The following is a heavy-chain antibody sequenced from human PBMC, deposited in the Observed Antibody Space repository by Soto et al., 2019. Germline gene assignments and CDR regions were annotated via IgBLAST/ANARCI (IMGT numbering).Heavy chain of an antibody. V-gene: IGHV4-39*01. Sequence: SETLSLTCTVSGGSISSSSYYWGGIRQPPGKGLEWIGSIYYSGSTYYNPSLKSRVTISVDTSKNQFSLKLSTVTAADTAVYYCASARGLYYYGSGRGAFDIWGQGTMVTVSS. J-gene: IGHJ3*02. CDR3: ASARGLYYYGSGRGAFDI. D-gene: IGHD3-10*01. CDR1: GGSISSSSYY. CDR2: IYYSGST.